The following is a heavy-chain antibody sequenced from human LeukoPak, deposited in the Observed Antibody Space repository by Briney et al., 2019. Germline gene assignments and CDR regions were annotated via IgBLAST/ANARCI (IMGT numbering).Heavy chain of an antibody. CDR3: ARVDPLFSYYDSSGYYYYHPGPLDY. J-gene: IGHJ4*02. V-gene: IGHV1-2*02. CDR1: GYTFTGYY. CDR2: INPNNGVT. D-gene: IGHD3-22*01. Sequence: GASVKVSCKASGYTFTGYYIYWVRQAPGQGLEWMGWINPNNGVTNYAQKFQGRVTMTRDTSISTAYMELTRLRSDDTAVYYCARVDPLFSYYDSSGYYYYHPGPLDYWGQGTLVTVSS.